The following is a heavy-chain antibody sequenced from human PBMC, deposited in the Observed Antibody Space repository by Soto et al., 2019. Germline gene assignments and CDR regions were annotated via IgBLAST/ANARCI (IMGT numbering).Heavy chain of an antibody. CDR2: INPNSGGT. CDR3: ARSRGKIVVVPAAMLDLDAFDI. Sequence: QVQLVQSGAEVKKPGASVKVSCKASGYTFTGYYMHWVRQAPGQGLEWMGWINPNSGGTNYAQKFQGGVTMTRDTSISTAYMELSRLLSDDTAVYYCARSRGKIVVVPAAMLDLDAFDIWGQGTMVTVSS. D-gene: IGHD2-2*01. V-gene: IGHV1-2*02. J-gene: IGHJ3*02. CDR1: GYTFTGYY.